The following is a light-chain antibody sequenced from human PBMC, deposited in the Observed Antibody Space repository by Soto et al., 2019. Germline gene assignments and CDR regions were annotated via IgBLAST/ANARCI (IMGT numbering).Light chain of an antibody. J-gene: IGKJ1*01. CDR1: QSISTW. CDR2: DDS. V-gene: IGKV1-5*01. CDR3: PQYNSYWT. Sequence: DLQMTQSPSTVSASVGDRVRINCRASQSISTWLAWYQQKPGTAPKLLIYDDSSLESGLPSRFRGSGSGTEFTLTISSLQPDDFATYYCPQYNSYWTFGQGTQLDIK.